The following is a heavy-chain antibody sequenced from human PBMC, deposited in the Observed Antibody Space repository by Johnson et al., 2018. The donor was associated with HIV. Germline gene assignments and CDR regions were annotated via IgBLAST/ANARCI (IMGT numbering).Heavy chain of an antibody. J-gene: IGHJ3*01. CDR3: ASGDDDGF. Sequence: QVQLVESGGGVVQPGRSLRLSCAASGFTFSSYGMHWVRQAPGKGLEWVAVIWYDGSNQYYADSVKGRFTISRDNSKNTLYLQMNSLRAEDTAVYFCASGDDDGFWGQGTKVTVSS. V-gene: IGHV3-33*01. CDR2: IWYDGSNQ. CDR1: GFTFSSYG. D-gene: IGHD5-12*01.